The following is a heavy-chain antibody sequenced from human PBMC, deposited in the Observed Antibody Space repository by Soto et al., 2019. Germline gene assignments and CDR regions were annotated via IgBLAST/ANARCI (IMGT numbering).Heavy chain of an antibody. V-gene: IGHV3-23*01. D-gene: IGHD4-17*01. CDR3: AKDREYGDFFDY. J-gene: IGHJ4*02. CDR2: ISGSGGST. Sequence: GSLRLPCAASGFTFSSYAMSWVRQAPGKGLEWVSAISGSGGSTYYADSVKGRFTISRDNSKNTLYLQMNSLRAEDTAVYYCAKDREYGDFFDYWGQGTLVTVS. CDR1: GFTFSSYA.